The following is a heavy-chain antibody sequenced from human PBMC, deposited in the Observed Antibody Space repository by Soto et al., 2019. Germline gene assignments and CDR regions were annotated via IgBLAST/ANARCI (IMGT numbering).Heavy chain of an antibody. D-gene: IGHD4-17*01. J-gene: IGHJ6*02. CDR3: ARNGWYYGMDV. CDR1: GGSFSCYY. CDR2: INHSGST. Sequence: SETLSLTCAVYGGSFSCYYWSWIRQPPGKGLEWIGEINHSGSTNYNPSLKSRVTISVDTSKNQFSLKLSSVTAADTAVYYCARNGWYYGMDVWGQGTTVTVSS. V-gene: IGHV4-34*01.